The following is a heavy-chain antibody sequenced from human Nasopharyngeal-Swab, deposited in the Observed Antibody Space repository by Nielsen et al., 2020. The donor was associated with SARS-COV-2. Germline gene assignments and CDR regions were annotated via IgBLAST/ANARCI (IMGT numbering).Heavy chain of an antibody. J-gene: IGHJ4*02. CDR3: ARATSNGWYIYYFDY. Sequence: GESLKISCAASGFTFSSYDMHWVRQATGKSLEWVSGIHSAGDTYYPGSVKGRFTISRETAKHSLYLQMNSLRAEDTAVYYCARATSNGWYIYYFDYWGLGTLVTVSS. D-gene: IGHD6-19*01. CDR1: GFTFSSYD. V-gene: IGHV3-13*01. CDR2: IHSAGDT.